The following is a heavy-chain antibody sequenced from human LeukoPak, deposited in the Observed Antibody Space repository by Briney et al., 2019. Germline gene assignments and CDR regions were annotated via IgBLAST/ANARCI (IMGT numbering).Heavy chain of an antibody. J-gene: IGHJ3*02. Sequence: ASVKVSCKVSGYSGIELDMHWVRQAPGKGLEWIGGFDREDGGTIYARKFQGRVTMTEDTSTDTAYMELSSLTSEDTAVYYCATHTIFGVVTYAFHIWGRGTLVTVSS. CDR3: ATHTIFGVVTYAFHI. V-gene: IGHV1-24*01. D-gene: IGHD3-3*01. CDR2: FDREDGGT. CDR1: GYSGIELD.